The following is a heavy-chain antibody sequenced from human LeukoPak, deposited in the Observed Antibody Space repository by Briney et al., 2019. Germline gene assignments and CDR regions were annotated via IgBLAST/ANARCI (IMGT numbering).Heavy chain of an antibody. Sequence: QSGRSLRLSCVASGFAFSSNGMHWVRQAPGKGLEWVAVTSNDERSKYYADSVKGRFTISRDNSKNTLYLQMNSLRAEDTAVYYCVKDRGDGYNYDYWGQGTLVTVSA. CDR1: GFAFSSNG. V-gene: IGHV3-30*18. CDR3: VKDRGDGYNYDY. D-gene: IGHD5-24*01. CDR2: TSNDERSK. J-gene: IGHJ4*02.